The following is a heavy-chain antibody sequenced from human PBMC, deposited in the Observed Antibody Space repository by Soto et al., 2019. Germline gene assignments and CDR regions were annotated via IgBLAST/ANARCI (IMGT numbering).Heavy chain of an antibody. Sequence: SQTLSLTCAISGDSVSSNSAAWNWIRQSPSRGLEWLGRTYYRSKWYNDYAVSVKSRITINPDTSKNQFSLQLNSVTPEDTAVYYCARDMEPIQLWFGYYYYGMDVWGQGTKVTVYS. J-gene: IGHJ6*02. CDR3: ARDMEPIQLWFGYYYYGMDV. CDR1: GDSVSSNSAA. CDR2: TYYRSKWYN. V-gene: IGHV6-1*01. D-gene: IGHD5-18*01.